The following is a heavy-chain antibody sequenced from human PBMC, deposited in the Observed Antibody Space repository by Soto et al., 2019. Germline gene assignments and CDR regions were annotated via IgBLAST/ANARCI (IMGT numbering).Heavy chain of an antibody. D-gene: IGHD3-10*01. Sequence: ASETLSLTCTVSGGSISSSSYYWGWIRQPPGKGLEWIGSIYYSGSTYYNPSLKSRVTISVDTSKNQFSLKLSSVTAADTAVYYCAKKIRELWFGSGGDYGMDVWGQGTTVTVSS. CDR3: AKKIRELWFGSGGDYGMDV. CDR1: GGSISSSSYY. V-gene: IGHV4-39*01. J-gene: IGHJ6*02. CDR2: IYYSGST.